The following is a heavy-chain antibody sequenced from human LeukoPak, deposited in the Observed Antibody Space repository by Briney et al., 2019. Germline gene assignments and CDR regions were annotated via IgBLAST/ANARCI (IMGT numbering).Heavy chain of an antibody. J-gene: IGHJ6*03. CDR1: GFTVISNY. V-gene: IGHV3-53*01. CDR3: ASASGSYRTPYYYMDV. CDR2: IYSGGST. Sequence: TGGSLRLSCVASGFTVISNYMSWVRQAPGKGLEWVSVIYSGGSTYYADSVKGRFTISRDNSKNTLYLQMNSLRAEDTAVYYCASASGSYRTPYYYMDVWGTGTTVTVSS. D-gene: IGHD3-10*01.